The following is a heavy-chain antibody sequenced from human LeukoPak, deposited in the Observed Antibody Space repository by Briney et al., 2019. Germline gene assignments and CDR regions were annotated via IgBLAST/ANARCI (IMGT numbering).Heavy chain of an antibody. CDR2: IYSGGST. J-gene: IGHJ4*02. D-gene: IGHD2-2*01. CDR1: GFTVITYY. CDR3: ARGLEYCTSTTCLLPFDY. Sequence: GGSLRLSCAASGFTVITYYVTWVRQAPGKGLECVSVIYSGGSTYYADSVKGRFTVSRDNSKNTLYLQMNSLRAEDTAMYYCARGLEYCTSTTCLLPFDYWGQGTLVTVSS. V-gene: IGHV3-53*01.